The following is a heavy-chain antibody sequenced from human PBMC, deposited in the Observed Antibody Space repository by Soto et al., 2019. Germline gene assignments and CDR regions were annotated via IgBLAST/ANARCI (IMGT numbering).Heavy chain of an antibody. J-gene: IGHJ4*02. V-gene: IGHV4-39*01. CDR2: IYYSGST. D-gene: IGHD4-17*01. CDR1: GGSISSSSYY. CDR3: ARLYGDQTSYFDY. Sequence: QLQLQESGPGLVKPSETLSLTCTVSGGSISSSSYYWGWIRQPPGKGLEWIGSIYYSGSTYYNPSLKSRVTISVDTSKNQFSLKLSSVTAADTAVYYCARLYGDQTSYFDYWGQGTLVTVSS.